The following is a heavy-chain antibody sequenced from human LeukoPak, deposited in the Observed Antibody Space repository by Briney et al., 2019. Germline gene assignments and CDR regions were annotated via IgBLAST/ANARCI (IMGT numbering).Heavy chain of an antibody. D-gene: IGHD3-22*01. CDR2: ISSSGSTI. CDR3: ARVKYYYDSSGYYRSGAFDI. V-gene: IGHV3-48*03. J-gene: IGHJ3*02. Sequence: GGSLRLSCAASGFTFSSYEMNWVRQAPGKGLEWVSYISSSGSTIYYADSVKGRFTISRDNAKNSLYLQMNSLRAEDTAVYYCARVKYYYDSSGYYRSGAFDIWGQGTMVTVSS. CDR1: GFTFSSYE.